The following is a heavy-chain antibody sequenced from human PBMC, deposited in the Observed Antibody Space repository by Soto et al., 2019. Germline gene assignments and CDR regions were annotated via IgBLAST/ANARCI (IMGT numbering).Heavy chain of an antibody. Sequence: QLQLQESGTGLVKPSQTLSLTCAVSGGSFSSGGYSWSWIRQPPGKGLEWIGYIYHSGSTYYNPSLKSRVTISVDRSKNQFSLKLSSVTAADTAVYYCARFYGDYANWFDPWGQGTLVTVSS. J-gene: IGHJ5*02. CDR1: GGSFSSGGYS. V-gene: IGHV4-30-2*01. CDR2: IYHSGST. D-gene: IGHD4-17*01. CDR3: ARFYGDYANWFDP.